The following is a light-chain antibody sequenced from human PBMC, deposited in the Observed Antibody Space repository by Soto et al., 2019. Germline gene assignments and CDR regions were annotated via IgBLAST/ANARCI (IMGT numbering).Light chain of an antibody. CDR3: QHYNSYSEA. Sequence: GDRVTITCRASQSIDRWVAWYQQKPGKVPNLLIYTASTLQSGVPSRFSGSGSGTEFTLTISSLQPDDFATYYCQHYNSYSEAFGQGTKVDIK. J-gene: IGKJ1*01. CDR1: QSIDRW. CDR2: TAS. V-gene: IGKV1-5*01.